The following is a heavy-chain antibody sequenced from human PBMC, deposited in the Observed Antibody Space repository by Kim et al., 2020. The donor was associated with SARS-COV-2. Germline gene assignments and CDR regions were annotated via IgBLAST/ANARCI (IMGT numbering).Heavy chain of an antibody. CDR2: ISYEGSNK. J-gene: IGHJ6*02. V-gene: IGHV3-30*18. CDR3: AKDHMYYYDSRGYYGYYYYGLDV. CDR1: GFTFSSYG. Sequence: GGSLRLSCAASGFTFSSYGMHWVRQAPGKGLEWVAIISYEGSNKYYADSVKGRFTISRDNSKNTLYLQMNSLRAEDTAVYYCAKDHMYYYDSRGYYGYYYYGLDVWGQGTTVTVSS. D-gene: IGHD3-22*01.